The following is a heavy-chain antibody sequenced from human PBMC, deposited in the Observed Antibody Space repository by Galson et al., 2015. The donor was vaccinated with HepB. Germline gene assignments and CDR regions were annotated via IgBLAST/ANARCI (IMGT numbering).Heavy chain of an antibody. J-gene: IGHJ3*02. CDR2: INPSGGST. CDR3: ARDHGAYSSGWYFRGDAFDI. V-gene: IGHV1-46*01. Sequence: SVKVSCKASGYTFTSYYMHWVRQAPGQGLEWMGIINPSGGSTSYAQKFQGRVTMTRDTSTSTVYMELSSLRSEDTAVYYCARDHGAYSSGWYFRGDAFDIWGQGTMVTVSS. CDR1: GYTFTSYY. D-gene: IGHD6-19*01.